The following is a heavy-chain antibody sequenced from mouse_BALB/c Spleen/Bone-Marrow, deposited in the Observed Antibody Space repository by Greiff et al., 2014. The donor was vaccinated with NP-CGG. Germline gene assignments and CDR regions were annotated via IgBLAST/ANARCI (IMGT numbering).Heavy chain of an antibody. Sequence: SGAELVKPGASVKLSCTASGFNIKDTYMHWVKQRPEQGLEWIGRIDPANGNTKYDPKFQGKATITADTSSNTAYLQLSSLTSEGTAVYYCASYYYGSSSFAYWGQGTLVTVSA. CDR3: ASYYYGSSSFAY. D-gene: IGHD1-1*01. J-gene: IGHJ3*01. CDR2: IDPANGNT. CDR1: GFNIKDTY. V-gene: IGHV14-3*02.